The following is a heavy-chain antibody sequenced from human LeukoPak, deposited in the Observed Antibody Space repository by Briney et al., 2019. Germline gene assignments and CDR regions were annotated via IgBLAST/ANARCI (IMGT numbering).Heavy chain of an antibody. CDR2: IYHTGTS. J-gene: IGHJ4*02. CDR1: GGSISTVNYY. Sequence: SETLSLTCTVSGGSISTVNYYWGWVRQPPGKGLEWIATIYHTGTSYFNPSLKSRVTISVGTSKNQFSLKLTSVTAADTAVYYCARHPSGSSFDYWGQGTLVSVSS. CDR3: ARHPSGSSFDY. D-gene: IGHD1-26*01. V-gene: IGHV4-39*01.